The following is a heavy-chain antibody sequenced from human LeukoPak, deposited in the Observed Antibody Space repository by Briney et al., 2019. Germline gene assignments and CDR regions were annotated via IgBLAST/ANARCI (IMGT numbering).Heavy chain of an antibody. J-gene: IGHJ1*01. CDR3: ARLGYSRGWEYFQR. CDR1: GGSISSSSYY. V-gene: IGHV4-39*01. Sequence: SETLSLTCTVSGGSISSSSYYWGWIRQPPGKGLEWIGSIYYSGSTYYNPSLKSRVTISVDTSKNQFSLKLSSVTAADTAVYYCARLGYSRGWEYFQRWGQGTLVTVSS. D-gene: IGHD6-19*01. CDR2: IYYSGST.